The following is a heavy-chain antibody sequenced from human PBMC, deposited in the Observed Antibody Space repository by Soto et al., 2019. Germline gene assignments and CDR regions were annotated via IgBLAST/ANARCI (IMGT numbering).Heavy chain of an antibody. J-gene: IGHJ5*02. CDR2: ISGSGGST. CDR1: GFTFSSYA. V-gene: IGHV3-23*01. D-gene: IGHD6-13*01. Sequence: EVQLLESGGGLVQPGGSLRLSCAASGFTFSSYAMSWVRQAPGKGLEWVSAISGSGGSTYYADSVKGRFTISRDNSKNPLYLQMRSRRAGATAGYYCAKVIAAAGTGYWFDPWGQGTLVTVSS. CDR3: AKVIAAAGTGYWFDP.